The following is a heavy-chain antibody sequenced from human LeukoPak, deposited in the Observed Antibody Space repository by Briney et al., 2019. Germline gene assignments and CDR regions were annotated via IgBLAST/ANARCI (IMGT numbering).Heavy chain of an antibody. CDR2: MNPKSGNT. Sequence: ASVKVSCKASGYTFSSYDINWVRQATGQGLEWMGWMNPKSGNTGYAQKFQGRVTMNRNTSISTAYMELSTLRSEDTAVYYCARGLITAFYYYYMDVWGKGTTVTISS. CDR3: ARGLITAFYYYYMDV. J-gene: IGHJ6*03. V-gene: IGHV1-8*01. D-gene: IGHD3-22*01. CDR1: GYTFSSYD.